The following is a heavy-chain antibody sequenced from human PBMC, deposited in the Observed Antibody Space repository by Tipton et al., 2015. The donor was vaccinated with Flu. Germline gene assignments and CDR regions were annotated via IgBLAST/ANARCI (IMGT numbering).Heavy chain of an antibody. Sequence: TLSLTCAVSGDSISSDFYWAWIRQFPGKGLEWIGTVSRTGSTIYNPSLKSRVTISIDTSKNQFSLNMRSVTAADMAVYYCARERVYGSGTYYINWFDPWGQGTLVTVSS. J-gene: IGHJ5*02. CDR2: VSRTGST. CDR1: GDSISSDFY. CDR3: ARERVYGSGTYYINWFDP. D-gene: IGHD3-10*01. V-gene: IGHV4-38-2*02.